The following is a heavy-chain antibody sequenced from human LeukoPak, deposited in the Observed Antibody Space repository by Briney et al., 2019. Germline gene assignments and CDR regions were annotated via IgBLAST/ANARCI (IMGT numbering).Heavy chain of an antibody. J-gene: IGHJ4*02. CDR2: INHSGST. D-gene: IGHD3-3*01. CDR3: ARGRIAPITIFGVVSNYFDY. V-gene: IGHV4-34*01. CDR1: GGSFSGYY. Sequence: SETLSLTCAVYGGSFSGYYWSWIRQPPGKGLEWIGEINHSGSTNYNPSLKSRVTISVDTSKNQFSLKLSSVTAADTAVYYCARGRIAPITIFGVVSNYFDYWGQGTLVTVSS.